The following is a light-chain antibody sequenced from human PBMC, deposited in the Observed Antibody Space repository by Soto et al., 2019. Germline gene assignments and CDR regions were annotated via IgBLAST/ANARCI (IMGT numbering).Light chain of an antibody. CDR1: QSISSW. CDR2: KAS. CDR3: QQYNSYSPYT. V-gene: IGKV1-5*03. Sequence: DIPMTQSPSTRSASVGDRVTITCRASQSISSWLAWYQQKPGKAPKLLIYKASSLESGVPSRFSGSGSGTEFTLTISSLQPDDFATYYCQQYNSYSPYTFGQGTKLEIK. J-gene: IGKJ2*01.